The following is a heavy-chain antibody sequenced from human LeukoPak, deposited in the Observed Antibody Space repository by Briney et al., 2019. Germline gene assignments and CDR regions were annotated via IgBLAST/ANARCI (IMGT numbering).Heavy chain of an antibody. V-gene: IGHV3-48*02. CDR1: GFTFSSYS. Sequence: GGSLRLSCAASGFTFSSYSMNWVRQAPGKGLEWVSYISSSSSTIYYADSVKGRFTISRDNAKNSLYLQMNSLRDEDTTVYCARDQDYGDFDYWGQGTLVTVSS. J-gene: IGHJ4*02. CDR3: ARDQDYGDFDY. D-gene: IGHD4/OR15-4a*01. CDR2: ISSSSSTI.